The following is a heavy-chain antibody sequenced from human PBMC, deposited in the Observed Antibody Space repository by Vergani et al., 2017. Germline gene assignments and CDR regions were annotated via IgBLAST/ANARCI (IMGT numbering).Heavy chain of an antibody. Sequence: QVQLVESGGGVVQPGRSLRLSCAASGFTFSSYGMHWVRQAPGKGLEWVAVIWYDGSNKYYADSVKGRFTISRDNSKNTLYLQMNSLRAEDTAVYYCARENHAPYDFWSGYAYDAVDIWGQGTMVTVSS. D-gene: IGHD3-3*01. CDR2: IWYDGSNK. J-gene: IGHJ3*02. CDR3: ARENHAPYDFWSGYAYDAVDI. V-gene: IGHV3-33*01. CDR1: GFTFSSYG.